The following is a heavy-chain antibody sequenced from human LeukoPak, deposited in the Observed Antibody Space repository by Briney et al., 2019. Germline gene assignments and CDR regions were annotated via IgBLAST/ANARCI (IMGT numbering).Heavy chain of an antibody. D-gene: IGHD6-19*01. CDR3: AREGSGVAGHFDY. CDR2: ISYDGSEK. Sequence: GGSLRLSCAASGFTFSSYGMHWVRQAPGKGLEWVALISYDGSEKYYADSVKGRFTISRDNAKNSLYLQMNSLRAEDTAVYYCAREGSGVAGHFDYWGQGTLITVSS. V-gene: IGHV3-30*03. J-gene: IGHJ4*02. CDR1: GFTFSSYG.